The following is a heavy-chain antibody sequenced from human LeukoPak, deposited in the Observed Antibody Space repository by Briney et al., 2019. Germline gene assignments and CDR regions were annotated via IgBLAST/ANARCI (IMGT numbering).Heavy chain of an antibody. CDR1: GFIFSSYW. J-gene: IGHJ4*02. CDR2: IKQDGSEK. CDR3: AKDGSSGYGYYFDY. V-gene: IGHV3-7*01. Sequence: GGSLRLSCAASGFIFSSYWMSWVRQAPGKGLEWVANIKQDGSEKYYVDSVKGRFTISRDNAKNSLYLQMNSLRAEDTAVYYCAKDGSSGYGYYFDYWGQGTLVTVSS. D-gene: IGHD5-12*01.